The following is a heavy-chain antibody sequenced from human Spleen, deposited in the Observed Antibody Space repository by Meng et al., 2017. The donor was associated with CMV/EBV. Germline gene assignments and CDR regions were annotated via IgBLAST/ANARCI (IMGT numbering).Heavy chain of an antibody. CDR3: ARHRPLQEYYYYYYGMDV. D-gene: IGHD5-24*01. CDR1: GFTFSSYE. CDR2: ISSSGSTI. Sequence: GESLKISCAASGFTFSSYEMNWVRQAPGKGLEWVSYISSSGSTIYYADSVKGRFTISRDNAKNSLYLQMNSLRAEDTAVYYCARHRPLQEYYYYYYGMDVWGQGTAVTVSS. J-gene: IGHJ6*02. V-gene: IGHV3-48*03.